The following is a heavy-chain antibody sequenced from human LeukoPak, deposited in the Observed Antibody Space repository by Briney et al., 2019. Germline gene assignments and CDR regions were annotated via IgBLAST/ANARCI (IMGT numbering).Heavy chain of an antibody. D-gene: IGHD6-19*01. V-gene: IGHV5-51*01. CDR3: ARNNTYSSGWYGDY. CDR2: IYGGDSET. Sequence: HGESLKISCKGSGYRYSDYWIGWVRQMPGKGLEWMGIIYGGDSETRYSPSLQGQVTISADKSINTAYLQWSSLKASDTAMYYCARNNTYSSGWYGDYWGQGTLVTVSS. CDR1: GYRYSDYW. J-gene: IGHJ4*02.